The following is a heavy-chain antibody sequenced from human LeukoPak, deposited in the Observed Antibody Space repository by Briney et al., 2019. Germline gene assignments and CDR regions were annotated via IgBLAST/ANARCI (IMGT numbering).Heavy chain of an antibody. D-gene: IGHD3-10*01. CDR1: GFNVTNFA. CDR3: ARELGSMVRGVITPGGAFDI. V-gene: IGHV3-21*01. J-gene: IGHJ3*02. CDR2: ISSSSSYI. Sequence: GGSLRLSCAASGFNVTNFAMHWVRQAPGKGLGWVSSISSSSSYIYYADSVKGRFTISRDNAKNSLYLQMNSLRAEDTAVYYCARELGSMVRGVITPGGAFDIWGQGTMVTVSS.